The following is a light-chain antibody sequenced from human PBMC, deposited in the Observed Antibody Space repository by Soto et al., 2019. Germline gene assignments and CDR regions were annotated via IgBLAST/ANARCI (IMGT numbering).Light chain of an antibody. V-gene: IGKV3-15*01. CDR2: GAS. J-gene: IGKJ2*01. Sequence: EIVMTQSPSTLAVSPRERAALACRAIQSVSSNFAWSQQKPGQAHRLLIYGASSRATSTPATFSVSGSGTEITLTTSCLQSEDFAVYYCEPYNNWPYTFGLGTKLEMK. CDR1: QSVSSN. CDR3: EPYNNWPYT.